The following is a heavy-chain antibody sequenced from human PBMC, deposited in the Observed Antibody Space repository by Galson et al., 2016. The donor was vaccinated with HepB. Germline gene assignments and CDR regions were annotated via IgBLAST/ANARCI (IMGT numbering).Heavy chain of an antibody. V-gene: IGHV4-39*01. J-gene: IGHJ3*02. Sequence: SETLSLTCTVSGGSISTTSYYWGWIRQPPGKGLEWIGSINCSGNTYYNPSLKSRVTIFVDTSKNQFSLKLSSVTAADTAVHYCARHRFGTFDIWGQGTMVTVSS. CDR2: INCSGNT. D-gene: IGHD3-16*01. CDR1: GGSISTTSYY. CDR3: ARHRFGTFDI.